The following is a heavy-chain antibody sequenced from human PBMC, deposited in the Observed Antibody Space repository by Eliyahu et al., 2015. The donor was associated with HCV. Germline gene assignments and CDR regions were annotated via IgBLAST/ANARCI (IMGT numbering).Heavy chain of an antibody. CDR3: ARNMVPTLIVPSFSNDH. J-gene: IGHJ5*02. Sequence: QEQLVESGGGVVQPGRSLRLSCAGXXFXFXTXGIHWVPQAPGKGLEWVAVIAYDGKNKYYADSVKGRFTISRDNSRNTVYLQMNSLGAEDTAVYYCARNMVPTLIVPSFSNDHGGQGTLVTVSS. D-gene: IGHD3-10*01. CDR2: IAYDGKNK. V-gene: IGHV3-30*03. CDR1: XFXFXTXG.